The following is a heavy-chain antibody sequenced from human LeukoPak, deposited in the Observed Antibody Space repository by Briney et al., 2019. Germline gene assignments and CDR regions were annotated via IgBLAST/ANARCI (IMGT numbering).Heavy chain of an antibody. D-gene: IGHD3-16*01. CDR3: VRESSVWVGPGIGRPLDV. J-gene: IGHJ6*04. Sequence: GGSLRLSCAVSGFTFSDYWMTWVRQAPGRGLEWVANIKEDGSDKQYVDSVQGRFTISRDNAENSLYLQMNSLRTEDTAVYYCVRESSVWVGPGIGRPLDVWGKGTAVTVSS. V-gene: IGHV3-7*01. CDR1: GFTFSDYW. CDR2: IKEDGSDK.